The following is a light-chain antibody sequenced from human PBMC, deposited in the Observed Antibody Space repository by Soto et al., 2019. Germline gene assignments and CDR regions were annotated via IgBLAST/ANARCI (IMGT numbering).Light chain of an antibody. CDR3: SSYTGSSTYV. V-gene: IGLV2-14*03. Sequence: ALTQPASVSGSPGQSITISCTGTSSDVGGYNYVPWSLQQPGKAPKFIIYHVINRPSGVSNRFSGSNYGSAVCLTISGLQTEEKADYYCSSYTGSSTYVFGSGS. CDR2: HVI. J-gene: IGLJ1*01. CDR1: SSDVGGYNY.